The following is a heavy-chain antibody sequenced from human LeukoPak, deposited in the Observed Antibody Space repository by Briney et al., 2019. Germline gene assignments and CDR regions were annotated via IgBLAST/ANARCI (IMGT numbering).Heavy chain of an antibody. CDR2: ISSSSSYI. CDR3: ARDLGDTVTTPRIFDY. CDR1: GFTFSSYS. J-gene: IGHJ4*02. V-gene: IGHV3-21*01. D-gene: IGHD4-17*01. Sequence: GSLRLSCAASGFTFSSYSMNWVRPAPGKGLEWVSSISSSSSYIYYADSVKGRFTISRDNAKNSLYLQMNSLRAEDTAVYYCARDLGDTVTTPRIFDYWGQGTLVTVSS.